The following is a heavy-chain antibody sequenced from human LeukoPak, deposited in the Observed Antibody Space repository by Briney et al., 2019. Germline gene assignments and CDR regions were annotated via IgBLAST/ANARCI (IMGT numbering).Heavy chain of an antibody. J-gene: IGHJ4*02. CDR2: IHSDGSST. V-gene: IGHV3-74*01. Sequence: GGSLRLSCAASGFTFSIYWVHWVRQAPGKGLVWVSSIHSDGSSTSYADSVKGRFTISRDNAKTTLYLQMNTLRAEDTAVYYCASLDYWGQGTPVTVSS. CDR3: ASLDY. CDR1: GFTFSIYW.